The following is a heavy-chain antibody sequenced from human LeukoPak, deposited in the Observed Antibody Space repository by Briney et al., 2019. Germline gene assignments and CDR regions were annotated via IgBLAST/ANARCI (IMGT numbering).Heavy chain of an antibody. J-gene: IGHJ4*02. V-gene: IGHV3-23*01. Sequence: PGGSLRLSCAGSGFIFSNYAMSWVRQAPGQGLEWVSTISNSGDATFYADAVKGRFTISRDNSKNTLYLQMYSLRAEDTAIYYCVKAPPYTKYFDYWGQGTLLTVSS. CDR2: ISNSGDAT. CDR3: VKAPPYTKYFDY. CDR1: GFIFSNYA. D-gene: IGHD1-1*01.